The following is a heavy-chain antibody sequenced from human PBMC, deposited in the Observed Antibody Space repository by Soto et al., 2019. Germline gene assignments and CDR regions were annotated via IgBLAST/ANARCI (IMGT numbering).Heavy chain of an antibody. Sequence: SSVKVSCKASGGTFSSYAISWVRQAPGQGLEWMGGIIPIFGTANNAQKFQGRVTITADESTSTAYMELSSLRSEDTAVYYCARNPHFPRSPDNWLDPWGQGTIITVSS. CDR3: ARNPHFPRSPDNWLDP. CDR2: IIPIFGTA. V-gene: IGHV1-69*13. D-gene: IGHD3-3*02. CDR1: GGTFSSYA. J-gene: IGHJ5*02.